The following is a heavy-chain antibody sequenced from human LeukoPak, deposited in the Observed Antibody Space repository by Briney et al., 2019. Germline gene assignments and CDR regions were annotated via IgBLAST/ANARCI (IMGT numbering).Heavy chain of an antibody. CDR2: IIPILGIA. CDR3: AIFLSTYYYDSSGYSIPVDY. CDR1: GGTFSSYA. J-gene: IGHJ4*02. Sequence: SVKVSCKASGGTFSSYAISWVRQAPGQGLEWMGRIIPILGIANYAQKFQGRVTITADKSTRTAYMELSSLRSEDTAVYYCAIFLSTYYYDSSGYSIPVDYWGQGTLVTVSS. D-gene: IGHD3-22*01. V-gene: IGHV1-69*04.